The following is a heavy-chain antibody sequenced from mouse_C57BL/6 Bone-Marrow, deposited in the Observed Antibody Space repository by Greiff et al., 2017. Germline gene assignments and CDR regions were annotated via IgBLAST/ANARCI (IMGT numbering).Heavy chain of an antibody. Sequence: QVQLQQPGAELVMPGASVKLSCKASGYTFTSYWMHWVKQRPGQGLEWIGEIDPSDSYTNYNQNFKGKSTLTVDKSSSTAYMQLSSLTSEDSAVYYCARSFDGYWYFDVWGTGTTVTVSS. CDR2: IDPSDSYT. V-gene: IGHV1-69*01. CDR1: GYTFTSYW. CDR3: ARSFDGYWYFDV. D-gene: IGHD2-3*01. J-gene: IGHJ1*03.